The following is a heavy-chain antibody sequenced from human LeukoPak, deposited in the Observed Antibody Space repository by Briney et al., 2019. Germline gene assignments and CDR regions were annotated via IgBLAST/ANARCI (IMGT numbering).Heavy chain of an antibody. CDR1: GDSTSNFY. CDR3: ALAPNLNWFDF. V-gene: IGHV4-59*08. CDR2: IHYSGSS. J-gene: IGHJ5*01. D-gene: IGHD2-8*01. Sequence: SETLSLTCSVSGDSTSNFYWNRIRQSPGKGLEWIGNIHYSGSSNYNPSLKSRVTISIDTSRRQFFLKLSSVTAADTAVYYCALAPNLNWFDFWGQGTLVTVSS.